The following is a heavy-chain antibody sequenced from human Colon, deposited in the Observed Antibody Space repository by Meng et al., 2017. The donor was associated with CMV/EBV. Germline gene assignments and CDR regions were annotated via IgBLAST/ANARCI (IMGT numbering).Heavy chain of an antibody. Sequence: RGWIRPAPRKGLEWVWNILYGGSTYYNRSLKSRTTISIDMSKNHFSLKLSSVTAADTAVYYCASSLDTTMVTSPYFDYWGQGTLVTVSS. J-gene: IGHJ4*02. CDR3: ASSLDTTMVTSPYFDY. D-gene: IGHD5-18*01. CDR2: ILYGGST. V-gene: IGHV4-39*07.